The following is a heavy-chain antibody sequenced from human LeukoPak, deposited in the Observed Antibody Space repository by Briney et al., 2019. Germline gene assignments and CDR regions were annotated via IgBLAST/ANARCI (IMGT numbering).Heavy chain of an antibody. V-gene: IGHV3-66*01. CDR1: GFTVSSNY. CDR3: ARAHGDY. Sequence: GGSLRLSCAASGFTVSSNYMNWVRQAPGKGLEWVSVIYSGGSTYYEDSVKGRFTISRDNSKNTLYIQMNGLRVEDTAVYYCARAHGDYWGQGTLVTVSS. CDR2: IYSGGST. J-gene: IGHJ4*02.